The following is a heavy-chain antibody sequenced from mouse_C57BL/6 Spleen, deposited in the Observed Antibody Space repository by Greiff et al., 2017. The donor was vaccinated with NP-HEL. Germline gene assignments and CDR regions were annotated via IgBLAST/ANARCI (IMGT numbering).Heavy chain of an antibody. CDR2: IHPNSGST. D-gene: IGHD4-1*01. CDR3: ALTGPGAFDY. J-gene: IGHJ2*01. CDR1: GYTFTSYW. V-gene: IGHV1-64*01. Sequence: QVQLQQPGAELVKPGASVKLSCKASGYTFTSYWMHWVKQRPGQGLEWIGMIHPNSGSTNYNEKFKSKATLTVDKSSRTAYMQLSSLTSEDSAVYYCALTGPGAFDYWGQGTTLTVSS.